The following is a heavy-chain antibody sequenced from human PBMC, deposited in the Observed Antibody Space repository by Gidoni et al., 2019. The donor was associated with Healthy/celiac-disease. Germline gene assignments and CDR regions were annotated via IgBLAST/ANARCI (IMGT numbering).Heavy chain of an antibody. CDR1: GFTFSNYS. Sequence: EVQLLESGGGLVRPGGSLRLSCAASGFTFSNYSMSWVRQAPGKGLEWVSAISGGDDTYYADSVKGRFTISRDNSKNTLFLQMDSLRAEDTAVYYCAKDPRDFCGGDCYPSHFDYWGQGTLVTVSS. J-gene: IGHJ4*02. D-gene: IGHD2-21*02. CDR2: ISGGDDT. V-gene: IGHV3-23*01. CDR3: AKDPRDFCGGDCYPSHFDY.